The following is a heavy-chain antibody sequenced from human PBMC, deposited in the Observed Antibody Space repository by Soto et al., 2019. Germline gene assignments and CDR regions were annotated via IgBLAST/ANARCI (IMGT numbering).Heavy chain of an antibody. D-gene: IGHD1-7*01. Sequence: QVQLQESGPGLVKPSGTLSLTCAVSGVSFTSNNWWTWVRQPPGQGLEWIGEIYRTGSTNYNPSLKSRVTISLDKSENQFSLKVTSLTAADPAVYYCASRDPGTSVDYWGQGTLVTVSS. CDR2: IYRTGST. CDR3: ASRDPGTSVDY. J-gene: IGHJ4*02. V-gene: IGHV4-4*02. CDR1: GVSFTSNNW.